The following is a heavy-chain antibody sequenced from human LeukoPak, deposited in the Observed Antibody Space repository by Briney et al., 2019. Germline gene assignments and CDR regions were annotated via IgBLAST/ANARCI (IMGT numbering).Heavy chain of an antibody. CDR2: ISCYNGDT. CDR1: GYTFNHHG. V-gene: IGHV1-18*01. Sequence: ASVTVSCKASGYTFNHHGISWVRQPPGQGLEGMGWISCYNGDTNYAQKFQGRDTMSTATSTSTAYMELTGLRSDDTAVYYCMRDPTNTSGRYAYFDYWGQGTLVTVSS. J-gene: IGHJ4*02. CDR3: MRDPTNTSGRYAYFDY. D-gene: IGHD6-19*01.